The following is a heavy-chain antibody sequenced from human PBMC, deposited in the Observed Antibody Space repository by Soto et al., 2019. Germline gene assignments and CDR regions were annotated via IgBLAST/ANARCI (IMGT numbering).Heavy chain of an antibody. Sequence: GGSLRLSCAASGFTFSSYAMSWVRQAPGKGLEWVSAISGSGGSTYYADSVKGRFTISRDNSKNTLYLQMNSLRAEDTAVYYCAKAPRFLEWLSAGYFDYWGQGTLVTVSS. CDR2: ISGSGGST. V-gene: IGHV3-23*01. CDR3: AKAPRFLEWLSAGYFDY. CDR1: GFTFSSYA. D-gene: IGHD3-3*01. J-gene: IGHJ4*02.